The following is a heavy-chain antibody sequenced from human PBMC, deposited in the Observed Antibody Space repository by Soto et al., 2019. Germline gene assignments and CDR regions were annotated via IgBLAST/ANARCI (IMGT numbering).Heavy chain of an antibody. V-gene: IGHV2-5*02. D-gene: IGHD4-17*01. CDR2: IYWDDDK. CDR1: GFSLSTNGVG. Sequence: QITLKESGPTLVKPTQTLTLTCTFSGFSLSTNGVGVGWIRQFPGKALEWLALIYWDDDKRYSPSLKSRLTITKDTSKNQVVLRMTNMDPMDTATYYCAHSPPTTVTTSAEYFQHWGQGTLVTVSS. CDR3: AHSPPTTVTTSAEYFQH. J-gene: IGHJ1*01.